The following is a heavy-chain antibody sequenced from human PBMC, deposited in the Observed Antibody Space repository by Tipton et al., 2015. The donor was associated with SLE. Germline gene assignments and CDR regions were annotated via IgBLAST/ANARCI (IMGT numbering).Heavy chain of an antibody. CDR2: INHSGRT. Sequence: TLSLTCAVHGGSFSGYYWSWIRQPPGRGLEWIGEINHSGRTNYKSSLKSRVTISVDTSKNQFSLKLSSVTAADTAVYYCARGIGAFDIWGQGTMVTASS. CDR3: ARGIGAFDI. V-gene: IGHV4-34*01. CDR1: GGSFSGYY. J-gene: IGHJ3*02.